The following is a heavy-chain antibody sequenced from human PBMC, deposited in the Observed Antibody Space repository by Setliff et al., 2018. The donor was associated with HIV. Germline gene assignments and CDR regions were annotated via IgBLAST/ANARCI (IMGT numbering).Heavy chain of an antibody. Sequence: ASVKVSCKASGYNFNVYHMHWVRQAPGQGLEWMGWINPNSGGTNYAQKFQGRVTVTRDTSISTAYMELRRLRSDDTAVYYCARGAFVVIPTARHDFDYWGQGALVTVSS. J-gene: IGHJ4*02. D-gene: IGHD2-2*01. V-gene: IGHV1-2*02. CDR2: INPNSGGT. CDR3: ARGAFVVIPTARHDFDY. CDR1: GYNFNVYH.